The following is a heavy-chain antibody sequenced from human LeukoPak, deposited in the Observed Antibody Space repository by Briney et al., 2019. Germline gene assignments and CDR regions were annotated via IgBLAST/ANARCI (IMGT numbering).Heavy chain of an antibody. D-gene: IGHD6-19*01. CDR2: IIPILGIA. J-gene: IGHJ6*02. CDR1: GGTFSSYA. CDR3: ARSRQWLVLSYYYGMDV. V-gene: IGHV1-69*04. Sequence: SVKLSCKASGGTFSSYAISWVRQAPGQGLEWMGRIIPILGIANYAQKFQGRVTITADKSTSTAYMELSSLRSEDTAVYYCARSRQWLVLSYYYGMDVWGHGTTVTVSS.